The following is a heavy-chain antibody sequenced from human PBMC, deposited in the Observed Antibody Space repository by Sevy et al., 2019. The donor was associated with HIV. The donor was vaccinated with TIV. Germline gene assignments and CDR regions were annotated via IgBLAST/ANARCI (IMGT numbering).Heavy chain of an antibody. D-gene: IGHD3-22*01. V-gene: IGHV3-13*05. CDR1: GFTFSSYD. CDR2: IGTAGDP. CDR3: ARGIRNYYDSTTPRGFDY. Sequence: GGSLRLPCAASGFTFSSYDMHWVRQATGKGLEWVSAIGTAGDPYYPGSVKGRFTISRENAKNSLYLQMNSLRAGDTAVYYCARGIRNYYDSTTPRGFDYWGQGTLVTVSS. J-gene: IGHJ4*02.